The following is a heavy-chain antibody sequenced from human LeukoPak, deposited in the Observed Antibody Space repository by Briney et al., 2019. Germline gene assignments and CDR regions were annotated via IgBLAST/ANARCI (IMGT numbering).Heavy chain of an antibody. CDR3: SRDITDMH. D-gene: IGHD2-2*01. J-gene: IGHJ4*02. Sequence: PGGSLTLSCAASGFTFSDYYMSWIRQAPGKGLEWVSYISSSGSNIYYADSVRGRFTLSSDNDKNSLYLQMNSLRAKDGHVFYCSRDITDMHWGEGTLVTVSS. CDR2: ISSSGSNI. V-gene: IGHV3-11*04. CDR1: GFTFSDYY.